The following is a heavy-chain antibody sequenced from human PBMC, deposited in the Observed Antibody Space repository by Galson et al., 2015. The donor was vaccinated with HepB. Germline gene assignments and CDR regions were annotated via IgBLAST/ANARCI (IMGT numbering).Heavy chain of an antibody. CDR3: AKVLSAWWFDY. CDR2: ISHSGDRT. D-gene: IGHD2-8*02. CDR1: GFTFSSNA. J-gene: IGHJ4*02. V-gene: IGHV3-23*01. Sequence: SLRLSCATSGFTFSSNAMSWVRQAPGRGLEWVSSISHSGDRTYYAVSVKGRFTISRDNSKNTLYLQMNSLRVEDTALYYCAKVLSAWWFDYWGQGTLVTVSS.